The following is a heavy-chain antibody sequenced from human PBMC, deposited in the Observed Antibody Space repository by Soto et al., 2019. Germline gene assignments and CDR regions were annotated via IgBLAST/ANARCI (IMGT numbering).Heavy chain of an antibody. V-gene: IGHV3-33*01. CDR2: IWGNGIMK. CDR3: ARDGQQGTPYGMDV. CDR1: GFTFSGHA. Sequence: QVQLVESGGGVVQPEKSLRVSCAASGFTFSGHAIHWIRQAPGKGLEWVAHIWGNGIMKYYSDSVRGRFTVSRDNSKNTVTLQMDSLRVEGTAIYYFARDGQQGTPYGMDVWGQGTRVTVSS. D-gene: IGHD6-13*01. J-gene: IGHJ6*02.